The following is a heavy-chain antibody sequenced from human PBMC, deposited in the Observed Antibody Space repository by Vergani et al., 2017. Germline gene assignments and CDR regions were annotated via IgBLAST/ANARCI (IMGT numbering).Heavy chain of an antibody. CDR3: ATKSFGTPGCQIGYFRE. CDR1: GFTSSYCG. CDR2: ISYDGTQK. Sequence: QVHLVESGGGVVQPGRSLRLSCVVSGFTSSYCGMHWVRQAPGKGLEWVAVISYDGTQKYYADSVKGRFTISRDNSKSTLYLQMNSLRTEDTAVYYCATKSFGTPGCQIGYFREWGQGTLVTVSS. J-gene: IGHJ1*01. V-gene: IGHV3-30*03. D-gene: IGHD1-1*01.